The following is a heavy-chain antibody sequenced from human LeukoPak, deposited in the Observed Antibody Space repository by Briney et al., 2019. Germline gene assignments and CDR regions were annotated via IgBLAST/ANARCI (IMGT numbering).Heavy chain of an antibody. CDR3: ATAYYDSSGPTNWFDP. V-gene: IGHV1-24*01. Sequence: ASVKVSCKVSGYTLTELSMHWVRQAPGKGLEWMGGFDPEDGETIYAQKFQGRVTMTEDTSTGTAYMELSSLRSEDTAVYYCATAYYDSSGPTNWFDPWGQGTLVTVSS. J-gene: IGHJ5*02. CDR2: FDPEDGET. D-gene: IGHD3-22*01. CDR1: GYTLTELS.